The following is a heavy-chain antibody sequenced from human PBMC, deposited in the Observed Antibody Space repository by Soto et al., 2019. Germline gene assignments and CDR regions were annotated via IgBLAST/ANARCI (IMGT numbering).Heavy chain of an antibody. Sequence: GGSLRLSCAASGFTFSNYWMSWVRQAPGKGLEWVANIKEDGSEKYYVDSVKGRFTISRDNAKNSLYLQMNSLRAEDTAVYYCARSSINSFDPWGQGTLVTVSS. D-gene: IGHD2-2*01. CDR3: ARSSINSFDP. V-gene: IGHV3-7*01. J-gene: IGHJ5*02. CDR1: GFTFSNYW. CDR2: IKEDGSEK.